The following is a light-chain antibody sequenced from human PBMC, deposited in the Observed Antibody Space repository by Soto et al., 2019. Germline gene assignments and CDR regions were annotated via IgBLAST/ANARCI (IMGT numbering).Light chain of an antibody. Sequence: EIVLTQSPGTLSLSPGEGATLSCRASQNIRTNLAWYQQKPGQVPRLLIYGASTRATGIPARFSGSGSGTEFTLTISSLQSEDFAVYYCQQYNNWPPLTFGGGTKVDIK. CDR2: GAS. J-gene: IGKJ4*01. CDR1: QNIRTN. CDR3: QQYNNWPPLT. V-gene: IGKV3-15*01.